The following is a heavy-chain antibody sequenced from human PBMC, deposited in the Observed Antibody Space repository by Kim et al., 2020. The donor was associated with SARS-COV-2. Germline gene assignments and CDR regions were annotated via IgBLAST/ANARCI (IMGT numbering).Heavy chain of an antibody. CDR1: GYTFTNYY. CDR3: ARVDSGNYYPFPADF. J-gene: IGHJ4*02. CDR2: IHPSGGST. D-gene: IGHD1-26*01. V-gene: IGHV1-46*01. Sequence: ASVKVSCKASGYTFTNYYIQWVRQAPGQGLEWMGIIHPSGGSTNYAQKFQGRVTMTRDTSTSTVYMELSSLRSEDTAVYYCARVDSGNYYPFPADFWGQGTLVSVSS.